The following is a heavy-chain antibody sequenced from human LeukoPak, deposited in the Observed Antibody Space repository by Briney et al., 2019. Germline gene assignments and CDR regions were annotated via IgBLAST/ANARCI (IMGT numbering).Heavy chain of an antibody. V-gene: IGHV1-2*02. D-gene: IGHD5-12*01. CDR1: GYTFTGYY. Sequence: ASVKLSCKASGYTFTGYYMHWVRHAPGQGLELMGWINPNSGGTNYAQKFQGSVTMTRDTSISTAYMELSRLRSDDTAVYYCARGGRGYDYAPIDYWGQGTLVTVSS. CDR2: INPNSGGT. J-gene: IGHJ4*02. CDR3: ARGGRGYDYAPIDY.